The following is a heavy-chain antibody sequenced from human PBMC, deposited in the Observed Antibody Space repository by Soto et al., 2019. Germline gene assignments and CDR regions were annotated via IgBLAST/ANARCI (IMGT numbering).Heavy chain of an antibody. CDR2: ISGSGGST. V-gene: IGHV3-23*01. Sequence: EVQLLESGGGLVQPGGSLRLSCAASGFTFSSYAMSWVRQAPGKGLEWVSAISGSGGSTYYADSVKGRFTISRDNSXTXLXXQMNGLRAEDTAVYYCAKWQQLVAPIDCYYAGMDVWGQGTPVTVSS. CDR1: GFTFSSYA. J-gene: IGHJ6*02. D-gene: IGHD6-13*01. CDR3: AKWQQLVAPIDCYYAGMDV.